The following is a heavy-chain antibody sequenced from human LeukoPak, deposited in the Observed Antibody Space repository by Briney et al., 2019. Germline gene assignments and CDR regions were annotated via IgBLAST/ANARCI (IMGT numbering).Heavy chain of an antibody. CDR1: GFTFTNAW. D-gene: IGHD3-9*01. J-gene: IGHJ4*02. V-gene: IGHV3-15*01. CDR3: TTFADWRFDY. CDR2: IKSKTDGGTT. Sequence: KPGGSLRLSCAASGFTFTNAWMSWVRQDPGKGLEWVGRIKSKTDGGTTDYAAPVKGRFTISRDDSRNTLYLQMNSLKTEDTAVYYCTTFADWRFDYWGQGTLVTVSS.